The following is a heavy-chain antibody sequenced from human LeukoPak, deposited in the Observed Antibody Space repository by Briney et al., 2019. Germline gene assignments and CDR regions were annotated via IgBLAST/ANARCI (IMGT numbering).Heavy chain of an antibody. CDR3: ARDRYSSGWYGGVDY. J-gene: IGHJ4*02. Sequence: GGSLRLSCAASGFTFSSYAMHWVRQAPGKGLEWVAVISYDGSNKYYADSVKGRFTISRDNSKNTLYLQMNSLRAEDTAVYYCARDRYSSGWYGGVDYWGQGTLVTVSS. D-gene: IGHD6-19*01. CDR1: GFTFSSYA. V-gene: IGHV3-30-3*01. CDR2: ISYDGSNK.